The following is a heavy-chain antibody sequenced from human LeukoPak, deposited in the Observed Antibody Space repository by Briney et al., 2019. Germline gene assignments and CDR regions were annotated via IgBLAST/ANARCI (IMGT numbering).Heavy chain of an antibody. J-gene: IGHJ4*02. CDR3: ASDPNRLADNAGDYLDY. V-gene: IGHV3-30*12. D-gene: IGHD2-8*02. CDR1: GFTFSSYS. Sequence: GGSLRLSCTASGFTFSSYSMRWVRQTPGKGLEWVAAISYDGSHKYYADSVKGRFTISRDNSKNTVYLQMSTLRPEDTAIFYCASDPNRLADNAGDYLDYWGQGTLVTVSS. CDR2: ISYDGSHK.